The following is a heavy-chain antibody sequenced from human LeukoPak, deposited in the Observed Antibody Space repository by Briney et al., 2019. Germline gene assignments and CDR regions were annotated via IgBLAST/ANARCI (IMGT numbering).Heavy chain of an antibody. Sequence: GRSLRLSCAASGFTFSSYAMHWVRQAPGKGLEWVAVISYDGSNKYYADSVKGRFTISRDNSKNTLYLQMNSLRAEDTAVYYCARGRILTGYHQEHYYFDYWGQGTLVTVSS. CDR3: ARGRILTGYHQEHYYFDY. CDR1: GFTFSSYA. CDR2: ISYDGSNK. V-gene: IGHV3-30*04. D-gene: IGHD3-9*01. J-gene: IGHJ4*02.